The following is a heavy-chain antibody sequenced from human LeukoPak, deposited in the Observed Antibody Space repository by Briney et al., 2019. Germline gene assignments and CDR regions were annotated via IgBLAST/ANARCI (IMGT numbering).Heavy chain of an antibody. D-gene: IGHD3-10*01. J-gene: IGHJ4*02. CDR1: GFTFDDYA. CDR3: TKDFSGSYEN. CDR2: ISRDGGTT. V-gene: IGHV3-43*02. Sequence: GGSLRLSCATSGFTFDDYAFHWVRQVPGKGLDWVSLISRDGGTTSYGDSVKGRFTISRDNSKNSLYMQMNSLKTDDSALYYCTKDFSGSYENWGQGTLVTVSS.